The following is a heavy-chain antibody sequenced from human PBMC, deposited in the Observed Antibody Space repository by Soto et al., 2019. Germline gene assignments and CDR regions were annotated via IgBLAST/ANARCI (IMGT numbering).Heavy chain of an antibody. CDR3: AKALIATYYYFGMDV. Sequence: GGSLRLSCAASGFTFSNYAMSWVRQAQGKGLEWVSTLSGGGGDTYCADSVKGRFTISRDNSKNTLYLQMISLRAEDTAIYYCAKALIATYYYFGMDVWSEGTTVSVSS. J-gene: IGHJ6*04. CDR1: GFTFSNYA. CDR2: LSGGGGDT. V-gene: IGHV3-23*01.